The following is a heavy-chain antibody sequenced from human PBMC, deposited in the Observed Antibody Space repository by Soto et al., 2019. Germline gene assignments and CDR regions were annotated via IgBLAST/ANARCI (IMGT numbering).Heavy chain of an antibody. CDR1: GFTFSSYG. V-gene: IGHV3-33*01. D-gene: IGHD3-3*01. Sequence: QVQLVESGGGVVQPGRSLRLSCAASGFTFSSYGMHWVRQAPGKGLEWVAVIWYDGSNKYYADSVKGRFTISRDNSKNTLYLQMNSLRAEDTAVYYCARDLAYYDFWSGYYPPGYWGHGTLVTVSS. J-gene: IGHJ4*01. CDR2: IWYDGSNK. CDR3: ARDLAYYDFWSGYYPPGY.